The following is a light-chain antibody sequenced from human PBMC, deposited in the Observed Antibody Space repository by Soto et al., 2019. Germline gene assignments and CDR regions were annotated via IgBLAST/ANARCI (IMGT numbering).Light chain of an antibody. J-gene: IGLJ3*02. CDR1: TGAVTGGSY. V-gene: IGLV7-43*01. Sequence: QTVVTQEPSLTVSPGGTGTLTCASSTGAVTGGSYANWFQQKPGQPPRVLIYSTSNKHSWTPARFSGSLLGGKAALTLSGVQPEDEAEYYCLLFYGGSWVFGGGTKVTVL. CDR2: STS. CDR3: LLFYGGSWV.